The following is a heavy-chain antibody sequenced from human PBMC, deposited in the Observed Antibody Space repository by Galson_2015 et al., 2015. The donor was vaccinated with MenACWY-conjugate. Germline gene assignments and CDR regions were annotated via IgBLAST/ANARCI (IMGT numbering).Heavy chain of an antibody. CDR2: ISPGDSNT. J-gene: IGHJ6*02. CDR3: ARHPPGGRGLDV. CDR1: GYSFTTYW. V-gene: IGHV5-51*01. D-gene: IGHD1-26*01. Sequence: QSGAEVKKSGESLKISCQGSGYSFTTYWIACVRQMPGRGLEWVGLISPGDSNTRYSPSFQGQVTISADKSISTAYLQWSSLKASDTAMYYCARHPPGGRGLDVWGQGTTVTVSS.